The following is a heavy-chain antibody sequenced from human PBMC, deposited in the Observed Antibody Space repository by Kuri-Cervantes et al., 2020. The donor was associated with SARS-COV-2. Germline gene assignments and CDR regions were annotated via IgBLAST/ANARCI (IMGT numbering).Heavy chain of an antibody. D-gene: IGHD3-16*02. Sequence: GESLKISCAASGFTFSSYSMNWVRQAPGKGLEWVSSISSSSSYVYYADSVKGRFTISRDNAKNSLYLQMNSLRAEDTAVYYCARDLMITFGGVIAPDAFDIWGQGTMVTVSS. CDR2: ISSSSSYV. V-gene: IGHV3-21*01. CDR1: GFTFSSYS. CDR3: ARDLMITFGGVIAPDAFDI. J-gene: IGHJ3*02.